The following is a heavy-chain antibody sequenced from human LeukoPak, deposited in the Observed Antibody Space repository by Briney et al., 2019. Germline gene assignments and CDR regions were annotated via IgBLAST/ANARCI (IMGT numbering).Heavy chain of an antibody. CDR1: GGSLTGYY. J-gene: IGHJ3*01. Sequence: SETLSLTCTVSGGSLTGYYWSWIRQPPGKGLEWIGYAFYNGRTLYNPSLRSRVTISVDTSMTQFSLKLTSVTAADTAVYYCARHIAVSYDAFDLWGRGTMVSVSS. V-gene: IGHV4-59*08. CDR3: ARHIAVSYDAFDL. CDR2: AFYNGRT. D-gene: IGHD6-19*01.